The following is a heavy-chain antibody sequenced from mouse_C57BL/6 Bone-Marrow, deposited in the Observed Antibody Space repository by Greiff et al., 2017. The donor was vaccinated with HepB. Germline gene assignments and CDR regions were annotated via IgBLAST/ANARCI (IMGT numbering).Heavy chain of an antibody. Sequence: QVQLQQPGAELVKPGASVKLSCKASGYTFTSYWMHWVKQRPGQGLEWIGMIHPNSGSTNYNEKFKSKATLTVDKSSSTAYMQLSSLTSEDSAVYYCASQVVGRYFDVWGTGTTVTVSS. D-gene: IGHD1-1*01. V-gene: IGHV1-64*01. CDR3: ASQVVGRYFDV. CDR2: IHPNSGST. CDR1: GYTFTSYW. J-gene: IGHJ1*03.